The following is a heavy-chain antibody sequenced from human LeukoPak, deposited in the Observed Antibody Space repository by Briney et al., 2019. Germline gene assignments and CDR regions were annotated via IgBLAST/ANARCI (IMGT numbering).Heavy chain of an antibody. CDR1: GYTFTGYY. CDR2: INPNSGGT. CDR3: ARDSLVVVAATDY. D-gene: IGHD2-15*01. Sequence: GASVKVSCKASGYTFTGYYMHWVRQAPGQGLEWMGWINPNSGGTNYAQKFQGRVTMTRDTSISTAYMELRSLRSDDTAVYYCARDSLVVVAATDYWGQGTLVTVSS. J-gene: IGHJ4*02. V-gene: IGHV1-2*02.